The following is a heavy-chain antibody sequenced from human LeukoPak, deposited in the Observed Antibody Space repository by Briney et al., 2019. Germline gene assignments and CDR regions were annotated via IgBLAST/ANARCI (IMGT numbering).Heavy chain of an antibody. D-gene: IGHD3-22*01. V-gene: IGHV3-30*18. CDR3: ANDGAYYDSSTDAFDI. Sequence: GGSLRLSCVASGFTFSSYGMHWVHQAPGKGLEWVALISYDGSNKYSADSVKGRFTISRDNSKNTLYLLMNSLRAEDTAVYYCANDGAYYDSSTDAFDIWGQGTMVTVSS. CDR1: GFTFSSYG. J-gene: IGHJ3*02. CDR2: ISYDGSNK.